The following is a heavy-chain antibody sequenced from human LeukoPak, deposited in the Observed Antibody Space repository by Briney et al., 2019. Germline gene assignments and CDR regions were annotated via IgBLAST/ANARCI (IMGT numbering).Heavy chain of an antibody. CDR2: ISSSSSYI. Sequence: PGGSLRLSCAASGFTFSSYSMNWVRQAPGKGLEWVSSISSSSSYIYYADSVKGRFTISRDNSKNTLYLQMNSLRAEDTAVYYCAKEVTGRRFGDGSLRAFDIWGQGTMVTVSS. CDR1: GFTFSSYS. D-gene: IGHD3-10*01. V-gene: IGHV3-21*04. J-gene: IGHJ3*02. CDR3: AKEVTGRRFGDGSLRAFDI.